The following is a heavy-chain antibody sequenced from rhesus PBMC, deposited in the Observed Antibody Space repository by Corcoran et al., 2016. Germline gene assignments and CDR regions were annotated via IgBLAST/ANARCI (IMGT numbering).Heavy chain of an antibody. J-gene: IGHJ4*01. CDR3: ARDRTTVGYFDY. D-gene: IGHD4-29*01. CDR2: IYGSSGRT. Sequence: QVQLQESGPGVVKPSETLSLTCAVSGYSISSGYDWSWIRQPPGKGLEWIGCIYGSSGRTNYNPYLKNRVTISKDTSKNQFSLKLSSVTAADTAVYYCARDRTTVGYFDYWGQGVLVTVSS. CDR1: GYSISSGYD. V-gene: IGHV4-76*01.